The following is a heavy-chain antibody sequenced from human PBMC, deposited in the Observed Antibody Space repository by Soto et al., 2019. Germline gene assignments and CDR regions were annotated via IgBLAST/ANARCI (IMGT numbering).Heavy chain of an antibody. Sequence: QVQVVESGGGVVQPGRSLRLSCAASGFTFSNFGMHWVRQAPGKGLEWVAVIWHDGKNKYYAASAEGRFTISRDNSKNTLYLQLNSLRAEDTAVYYCARDPGQDEAMDYWGQGTLVTVSS. CDR2: IWHDGKNK. V-gene: IGHV3-33*01. CDR1: GFTFSNFG. J-gene: IGHJ4*02. CDR3: ARDPGQDEAMDY.